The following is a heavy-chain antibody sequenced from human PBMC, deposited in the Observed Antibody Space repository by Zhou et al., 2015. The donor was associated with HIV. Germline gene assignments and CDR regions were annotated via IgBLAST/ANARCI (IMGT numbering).Heavy chain of an antibody. V-gene: IGHV1-69*01. J-gene: IGHJ6*02. CDR3: ARDGPDSSSWSVRGSYYYYGMDV. Sequence: QVQLVQSGAEVKKPGSSVKVSCKASGGTFSSYAISWVRQAPGQGLEWMGGIIPIFGTANYAQKFQGRVTITADESTSTAYMELSSLRSEDTAVYYCARDGPDSSSWSVRGSYYYYGMDVWGQGTTVTVSS. CDR2: IIPIFGTA. D-gene: IGHD6-13*01. CDR1: GGTFSSYA.